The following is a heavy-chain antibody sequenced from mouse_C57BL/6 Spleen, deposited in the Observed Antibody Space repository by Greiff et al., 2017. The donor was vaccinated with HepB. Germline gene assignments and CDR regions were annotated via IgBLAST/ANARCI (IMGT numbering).Heavy chain of an antibody. CDR3: ARGGVYDGYYWAMDY. CDR2: IYPGDGDT. D-gene: IGHD2-3*01. CDR1: GYAFSSSW. J-gene: IGHJ4*01. V-gene: IGHV1-82*01. Sequence: QVQLKQSGPELVKPGASVKISCKASGYAFSSSWMNWVKQRPGKGLEWIGRIYPGDGDTNYKGKFKGKATLTADKSSSTAYMQLSSLTSEDSAVYFCARGGVYDGYYWAMDYWGQGTSVTVSS.